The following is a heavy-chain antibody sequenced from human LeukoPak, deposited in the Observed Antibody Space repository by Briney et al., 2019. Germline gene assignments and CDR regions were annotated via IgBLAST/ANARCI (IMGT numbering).Heavy chain of an antibody. CDR1: GYTFTGYY. J-gene: IGHJ3*02. CDR2: INPNSGGT. CDR3: AREPCSSTSCYENSAFDI. D-gene: IGHD2-2*01. V-gene: IGHV1-2*02. Sequence: GASVKVSCKASGYTFTGYYMHWVRQAPGQGLEWMGWINPNSGGTNYAQKFQGRVTMTRDTSISTAYMELSRLRSDDTAVYYCAREPCSSTSCYENSAFDIWGQGTMVTVSS.